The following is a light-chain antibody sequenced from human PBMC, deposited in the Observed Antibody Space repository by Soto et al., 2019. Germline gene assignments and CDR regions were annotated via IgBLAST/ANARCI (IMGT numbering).Light chain of an antibody. CDR2: GAS. CDR3: QQYDRSSYT. Sequence: EIVLTQSPGTLSLSPGESATPSCRASNSVSSSYLAWYQQKRGQSPRLLIYGASKRATGIPDRFSGSGSGTDFTLTISRLEPEDFAVYYCQQYDRSSYTFGQGTRLEI. CDR1: NSVSSSY. V-gene: IGKV3-20*01. J-gene: IGKJ2*01.